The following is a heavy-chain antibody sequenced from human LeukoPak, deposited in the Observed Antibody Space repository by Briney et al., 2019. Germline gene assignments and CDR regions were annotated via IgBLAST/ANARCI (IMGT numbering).Heavy chain of an antibody. CDR3: ARDAASYYYDSSGYL. D-gene: IGHD3-22*01. V-gene: IGHV3-21*01. CDR2: ISSSSSYI. J-gene: IGHJ4*02. CDR1: GFTFSNHW. Sequence: GGSLRLSCAASGFTFSNHWMSWVRQAPGKGLEWVSSISSSSSYIYYADSVKGRFTISRDNAKNSLYLQMNSLRAEDTAVYYCARDAASYYYDSSGYLWGQGTLVTVSS.